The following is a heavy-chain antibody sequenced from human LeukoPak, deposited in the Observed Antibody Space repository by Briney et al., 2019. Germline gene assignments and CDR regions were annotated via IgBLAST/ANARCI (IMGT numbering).Heavy chain of an antibody. D-gene: IGHD3-10*02. CDR3: AELGITMIGGV. CDR2: ISSSSSYT. V-gene: IGHV3-21*01. J-gene: IGHJ6*04. CDR1: GFTFNTYS. Sequence: GGSLRLSCVVSGFTFNTYSMNWVRQAPGRGLEWVSSISSSSSYTYYADSVKGRFTISRDNAKNSLYLQMNSLRAEDTAVYYCAELGITMIGGVWGKGTTVTISS.